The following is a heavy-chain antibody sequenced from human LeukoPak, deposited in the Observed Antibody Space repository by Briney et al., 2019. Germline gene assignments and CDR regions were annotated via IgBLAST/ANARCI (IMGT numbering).Heavy chain of an antibody. V-gene: IGHV3-23*01. CDR1: DGSINGYY. J-gene: IGHJ3*02. CDR2: ISGGGGST. CDR3: ARGNIQLERRKDAFDI. Sequence: ASETLSLTCTVSDGSINGYYWSWVRQAPGKGLEWVSIISGGGGSTSYADSVKGRFTISRDNSKNTLYLQMNSLRAEDTAVYYCARGNIQLERRKDAFDIWGQGTMVTVSS. D-gene: IGHD1-1*01.